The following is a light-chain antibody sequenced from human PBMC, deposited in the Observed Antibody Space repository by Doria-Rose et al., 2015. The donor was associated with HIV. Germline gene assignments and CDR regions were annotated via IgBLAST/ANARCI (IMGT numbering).Light chain of an antibody. J-gene: IGLJ2*01. V-gene: IGLV2-14*03. CDR3: SSSTTNSHIL. CDR1: SSDIGGDNY. Sequence: QSVLTQPGSVSGSPGQSITLSCTITSSDIGGDNYVSWYQQHPGKAPKLLIYDVTDWPSGVSDRFSGSKSGDTASLTISGLQPEDEADYFCSSSTTNSHILFGGGTKVTVL. CDR2: DVT.